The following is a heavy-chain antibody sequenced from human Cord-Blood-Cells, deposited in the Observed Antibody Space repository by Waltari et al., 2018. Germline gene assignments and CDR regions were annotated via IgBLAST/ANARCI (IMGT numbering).Heavy chain of an antibody. CDR3: ARGSNWFDP. V-gene: IGHV1-69*12. CDR1: GGTFSSYA. CDR2: IIPTFGTA. D-gene: IGHD6-19*01. J-gene: IGHJ5*02. Sequence: QVQLVQSGAEVKKPGSSVKVSCKASGGTFSSYAISWVRQAPGQGLEWMGGIIPTFGTAKYAQKVQGRVTMTADESTSTAYMELSSLRSEDTAVYYCARGSNWFDPWGQGTLVTVSS.